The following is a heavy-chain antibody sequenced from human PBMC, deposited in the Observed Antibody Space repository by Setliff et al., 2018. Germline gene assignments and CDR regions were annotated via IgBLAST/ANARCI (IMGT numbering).Heavy chain of an antibody. CDR1: GLTFGDYA. J-gene: IGHJ4*02. Sequence: GGSLRLSCTASGLTFGDYAMGWVRQAPGKGREWVGYIRSKAYGETTEYAASVEDRFTISRDDPKNTAYLQMNNLRVEDTALYYCAKDRVPDGVWDFDYWGQGTLVTVSS. CDR2: IRSKAYGETT. CDR3: AKDRVPDGVWDFDY. D-gene: IGHD2-15*01. V-gene: IGHV3-49*04.